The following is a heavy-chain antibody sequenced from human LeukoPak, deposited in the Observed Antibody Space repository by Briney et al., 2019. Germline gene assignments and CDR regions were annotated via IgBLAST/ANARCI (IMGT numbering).Heavy chain of an antibody. CDR3: ARDIGHLTTVVTLGAFDI. Sequence: GGSLRLSCAASGFTFSSYSMNWVRQAPGKGLEWVSYISSSSSTIYYADSVKGRFTISRDNSKNTLYLQMNSLRAEDTAVYYCARDIGHLTTVVTLGAFDIWGQGAMVTVSS. CDR2: ISSSSSTI. V-gene: IGHV3-48*01. D-gene: IGHD4-23*01. J-gene: IGHJ3*02. CDR1: GFTFSSYS.